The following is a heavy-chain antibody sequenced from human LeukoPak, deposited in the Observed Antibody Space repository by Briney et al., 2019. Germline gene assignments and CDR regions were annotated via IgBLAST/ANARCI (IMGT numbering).Heavy chain of an antibody. CDR2: IYYSGST. J-gene: IGHJ4*02. Sequence: SETLSLTCTVSGGSISSYYWSWLRQPPGKGLEWIGYIYYSGSTNYSPSLKSRVTISVDTSKNQFSLKLSSVTAADTAVYYCARGRGYSYGYRGYYFDYWGQGTLVTVSS. CDR1: GGSISSYY. CDR3: ARGRGYSYGYRGYYFDY. D-gene: IGHD5-18*01. V-gene: IGHV4-59*01.